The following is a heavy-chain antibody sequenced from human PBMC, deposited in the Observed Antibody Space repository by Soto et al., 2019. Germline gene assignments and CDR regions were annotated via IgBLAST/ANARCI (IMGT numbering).Heavy chain of an antibody. Sequence: QVQLQESGPGLVKPSQTLSLTCTVSGGSLSSGTYYWTWIRQHPGKGLEWVGYINHSGRTYYNPSLKSPVIISEDTSKNQFSLKLCSVTAADTAVYYCASLKTGSTYYFDYWGQGTLVTVSS. CDR1: GGSLSSGTYY. CDR3: ASLKTGSTYYFDY. J-gene: IGHJ4*02. V-gene: IGHV4-31*01. D-gene: IGHD1-1*01. CDR2: INHSGRT.